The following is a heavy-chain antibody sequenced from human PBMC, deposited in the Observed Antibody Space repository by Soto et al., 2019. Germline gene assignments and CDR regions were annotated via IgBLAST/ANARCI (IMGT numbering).Heavy chain of an antibody. CDR1: GYTFTSYG. D-gene: IGHD2-15*01. CDR3: ARQLGYCSGGSCYGAFDI. J-gene: IGHJ3*02. CDR2: ISAYNGNT. V-gene: IGHV1-18*01. Sequence: GASVKVSCKASGYTFTSYGISWVRQAPGQGLEWMGWISAYNGNTNYAQKLQGRVTMTTDTSTSTAYMELRSLRSDDTAVYYCARQLGYCSGGSCYGAFDIWGQGTMVTVSS.